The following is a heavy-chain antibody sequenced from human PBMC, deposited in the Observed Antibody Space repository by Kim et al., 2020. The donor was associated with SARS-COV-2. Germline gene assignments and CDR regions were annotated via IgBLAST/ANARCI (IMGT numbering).Heavy chain of an antibody. CDR3: ARTLYTRYFDY. V-gene: IGHV4-59*13. J-gene: IGHJ4*02. D-gene: IGHD1-20*01. Sequence: SETLSLTCTVSGGSISSYYWSWIRQPPGKGLEWIGYIYYSGSTNYNPSLKSRVTISVDTSKNQFSLKLSSVTAADTAVYYCARTLYTRYFDYWGQGTLVTVSS. CDR2: IYYSGST. CDR1: GGSISSYY.